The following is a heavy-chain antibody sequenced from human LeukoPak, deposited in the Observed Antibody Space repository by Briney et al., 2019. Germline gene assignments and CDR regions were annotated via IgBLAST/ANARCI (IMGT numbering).Heavy chain of an antibody. D-gene: IGHD3-10*01. CDR1: GFTFRSYD. V-gene: IGHV3-13*01. Sequence: GGSLRLSCAASGFTFRSYDMHWVRQATGKGLEWVSGIGTAGEIYYPGSVKGRFTISRENAKNSLYLQMNSLRAEDTAVYYCAKDQAYGSGSYKGGLDYWGQGTLVTVSS. CDR2: IGTAGEI. CDR3: AKDQAYGSGSYKGGLDY. J-gene: IGHJ4*02.